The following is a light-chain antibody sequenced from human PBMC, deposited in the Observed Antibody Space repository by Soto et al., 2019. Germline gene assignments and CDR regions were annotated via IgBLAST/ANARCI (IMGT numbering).Light chain of an antibody. J-gene: IGKJ1*01. CDR3: QQYNSYPWT. CDR2: KAS. CDR1: QSINVW. V-gene: IGKV1-5*03. Sequence: DTQMTQSPSTLSASVGDRVTITCRASQSINVWLAWYQQRPGKAPKLLIYKASSLESGVPSRFSGSGSGTEFTLTISSLQPDDFATYHCQQYNSYPWTYGQGTKVDI.